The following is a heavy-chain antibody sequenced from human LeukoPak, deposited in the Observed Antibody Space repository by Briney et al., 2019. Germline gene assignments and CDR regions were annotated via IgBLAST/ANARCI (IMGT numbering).Heavy chain of an antibody. Sequence: GASVKVSCKASGYTFTGHYLHWVRQAPGQGLEWMGWINPNSGVTSYAQRFQGRVAVTRDTSIDTTYMELSMLRSGDTAVYYCARGGRPTATIAAHPWGQGTLVTVSS. J-gene: IGHJ4*02. CDR3: ARGGRPTATIAAHP. V-gene: IGHV1-2*02. CDR1: GYTFTGHY. D-gene: IGHD6-6*01. CDR2: INPNSGVT.